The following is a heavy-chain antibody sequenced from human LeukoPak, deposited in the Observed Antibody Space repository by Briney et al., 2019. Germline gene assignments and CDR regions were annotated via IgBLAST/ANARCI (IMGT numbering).Heavy chain of an antibody. V-gene: IGHV1-2*02. CDR1: GYTFSGYY. CDR3: ARGGVDY. J-gene: IGHJ4*02. CDR2: INPNSGDT. Sequence: ASAKVSFKASGYTFSGYYMHWVRQAPGHGLEWMGWINPNSGDTNYAQNFQGRVTMTRDTSISTVYMELSGLTSDDTAVYYCARGGVDYWGQGTLVIVSS. D-gene: IGHD3-16*01.